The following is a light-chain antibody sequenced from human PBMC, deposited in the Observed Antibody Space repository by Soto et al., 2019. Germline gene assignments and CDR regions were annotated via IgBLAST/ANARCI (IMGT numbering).Light chain of an antibody. Sequence: DIGLTQSPSTLSLSPGERATLSCRASQSVSSSYLAWYQQKPGQAPSLLIYLASSRAPGVPDRFSGSGSGTDFTLTISRLEAEDFAVYYCQQYGTSPFTFGQGTMLEIK. V-gene: IGKV3-20*01. J-gene: IGKJ2*01. CDR1: QSVSSSY. CDR3: QQYGTSPFT. CDR2: LAS.